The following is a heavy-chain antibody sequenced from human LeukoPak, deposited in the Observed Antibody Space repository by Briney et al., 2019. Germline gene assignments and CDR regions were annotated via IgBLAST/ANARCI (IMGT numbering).Heavy chain of an antibody. D-gene: IGHD2-21*02. J-gene: IGHJ4*02. CDR3: ARKVRSSGDCYFDY. CDR1: GFTFSSYW. CDR2: IKQDGSEK. Sequence: GGSLRLSCAASGFTFSSYWMSWVRRAPGKGLEWVANIKQDGSEKYYVDSVKGRFTISRDSAKNSLYLQMNSLRAEDTAVYYCARKVRSSGDCYFDYWGQGTLVTVSS. V-gene: IGHV3-7*01.